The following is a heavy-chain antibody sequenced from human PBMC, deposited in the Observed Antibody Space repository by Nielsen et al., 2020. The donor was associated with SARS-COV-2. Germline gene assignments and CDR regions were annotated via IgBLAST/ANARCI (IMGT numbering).Heavy chain of an antibody. CDR2: ISYDGSNK. CDR1: GFTFSSYA. Sequence: GGSLRLSCAASGFTFSSYAMHWVRQAPGKGLEWVAVISYDGSNKYYADSVKGRFTISRDNDKNSLYLQMNSLRAEDTALYHCARALDYYDSSGYYYNYFDYWGQGTLVTVSS. CDR3: ARALDYYDSSGYYYNYFDY. V-gene: IGHV3-30*04. D-gene: IGHD3-22*01. J-gene: IGHJ4*02.